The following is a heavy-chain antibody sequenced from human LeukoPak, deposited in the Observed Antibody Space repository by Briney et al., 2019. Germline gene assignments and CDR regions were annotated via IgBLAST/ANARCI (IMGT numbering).Heavy chain of an antibody. Sequence: GRSLRLSCAASGFTISSYAMHWVRQAPGKGLEWVAVISYDGSNKYYADSVKSRFTISRDNSKNTLYLQMNSLRAEDTAVYYCARDAIHTVVTLDYWGQGTLVTVSS. D-gene: IGHD4-23*01. J-gene: IGHJ4*02. CDR2: ISYDGSNK. CDR3: ARDAIHTVVTLDY. V-gene: IGHV3-30-3*01. CDR1: GFTISSYA.